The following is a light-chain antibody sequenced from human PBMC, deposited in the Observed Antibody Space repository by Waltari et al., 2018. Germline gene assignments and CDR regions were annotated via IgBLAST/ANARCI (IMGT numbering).Light chain of an antibody. V-gene: IGKV3-15*01. J-gene: IGKJ4*01. Sequence: EIEMTQSPATLSVSPGERVTLSCRASQSVGNNLAWYQQRPGQAPRLLIYGASTRATDISDRFSGSGSGTDFTLTISALQSEDLAVYYCQQRSNWPLTFGGGTKVEIK. CDR2: GAS. CDR3: QQRSNWPLT. CDR1: QSVGNN.